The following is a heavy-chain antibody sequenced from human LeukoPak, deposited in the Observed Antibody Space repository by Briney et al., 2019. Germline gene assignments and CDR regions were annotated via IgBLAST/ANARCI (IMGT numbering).Heavy chain of an antibody. V-gene: IGHV3-23*01. J-gene: IGHJ6*03. CDR2: ITGSGDTT. D-gene: IGHD1-26*01. CDR1: GFTFSNFA. CDR3: AASQYSGIYPYYYYFYMDV. Sequence: PGGSLRLSCAASGFTFSNFAMNWVRQAPGKGLEWVSGITGSGDTTDYADSVTGRFTISRDNSKNTLYLQMNSLRAEDTAVYYCAASQYSGIYPYYYYFYMDVWGEGATVTVSS.